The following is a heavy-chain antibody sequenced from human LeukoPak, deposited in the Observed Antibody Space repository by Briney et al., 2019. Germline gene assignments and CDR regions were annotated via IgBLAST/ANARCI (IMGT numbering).Heavy chain of an antibody. CDR3: ARKSCSGGSCYPYYFDY. CDR2: IYYSGST. J-gene: IGHJ4*02. CDR1: GGSISSSSYY. Sequence: SETLSLTCTVSGGSISSSSYYWGWIRQPPGKGLEWIGSIYYSGSTYYNPSLKSRVTISVDTSKNQFSLKLSSVTAADTAVYYCARKSCSGGSCYPYYFDYWGQGTLVTVSS. V-gene: IGHV4-39*01. D-gene: IGHD2-15*01.